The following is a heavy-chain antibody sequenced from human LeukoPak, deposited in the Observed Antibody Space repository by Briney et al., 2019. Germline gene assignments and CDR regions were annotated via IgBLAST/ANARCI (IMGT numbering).Heavy chain of an antibody. D-gene: IGHD3-10*01. CDR3: ARDPSGIPSPYGMDV. V-gene: IGHV3-33*08. Sequence: GGSLRLSCAASGFTFSDYGMHWVRQAPGKGLEWVAVIWYDGSNKYYADSVKGRFTISRDNSKNTLYLQMNSLRAEDTAVYYCARDPSGIPSPYGMDVWGQGTTVTVSS. J-gene: IGHJ6*02. CDR1: GFTFSDYG. CDR2: IWYDGSNK.